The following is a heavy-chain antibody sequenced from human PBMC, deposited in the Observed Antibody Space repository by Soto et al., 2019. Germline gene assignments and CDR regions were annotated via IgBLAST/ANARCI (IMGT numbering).Heavy chain of an antibody. CDR2: INHSGST. Sequence: XATLSLTCAVYGGSFSGYDWSWIRQPPGKGLEWIGEINHSGSTNYNPSLKSRVTISVDTSKNQFSLKLSSVTAADTAVYYCARALNGSGSYNYYGMDVWGQGTTVTVSS. J-gene: IGHJ6*02. CDR1: GGSFSGYD. V-gene: IGHV4-34*01. CDR3: ARALNGSGSYNYYGMDV. D-gene: IGHD3-10*01.